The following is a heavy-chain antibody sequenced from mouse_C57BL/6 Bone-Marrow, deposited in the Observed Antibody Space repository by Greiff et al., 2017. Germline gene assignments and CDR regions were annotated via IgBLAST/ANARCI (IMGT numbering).Heavy chain of an antibody. J-gene: IGHJ2*01. CDR2: IHPNSGST. Sequence: VQLQQPGAELVKPGASVKLSCKASGYTFTSYCMHWVKQRPGQGLEWIGMIHPNSGSTNYNEKFKSKATLTVDKSSSTAYMQLSSLTSEDSAVYYCARLDYYGSSYEDWRQGTTHTVST. CDR1: GYTFTSYC. D-gene: IGHD1-1*01. V-gene: IGHV1-64*01. CDR3: ARLDYYGSSYED.